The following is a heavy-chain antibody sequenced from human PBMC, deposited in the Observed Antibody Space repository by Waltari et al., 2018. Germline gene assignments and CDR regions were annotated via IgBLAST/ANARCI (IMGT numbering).Heavy chain of an antibody. CDR3: ARTTFVRYFDY. D-gene: IGHD1-1*01. V-gene: IGHV4-30-4*01. J-gene: IGHJ4*02. Sequence: QVQLQESGPGLVKPSQTLTLTCAVSSGSISIPNYFWSWIRQAPGKGLEWIGSVSYRGITYYNPSLESRVTMSVDTSKNQFFLKLNSVTAADAAIYYCARTTFVRYFDYWGQGTLVTVSS. CDR2: VSYRGIT. CDR1: SGSISIPNYF.